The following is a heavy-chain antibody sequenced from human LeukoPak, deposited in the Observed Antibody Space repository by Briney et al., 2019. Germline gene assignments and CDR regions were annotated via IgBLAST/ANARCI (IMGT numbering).Heavy chain of an antibody. V-gene: IGHV4-34*01. J-gene: IGHJ4*02. CDR1: GGSFSGYY. CDR3: ARRRQQLAY. CDR2: INHSGST. Sequence: SETLSLTCAVYGGSFSGYYWSWIRQPPGKGLEWIGEINHSGSTNYNPSLKSRVTTSVDTSKNQFSLKLSSVTAADTAVYYCARRRQQLAYWGRGTLVTVSS. D-gene: IGHD6-13*01.